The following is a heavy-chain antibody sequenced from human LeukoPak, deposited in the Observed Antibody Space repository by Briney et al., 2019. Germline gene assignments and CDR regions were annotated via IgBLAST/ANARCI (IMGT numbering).Heavy chain of an antibody. CDR1: GFTFSNYD. V-gene: IGHV3-48*02. CDR3: ARDPGQCLAVRGFDY. Sequence: QPGGSLRLSCAASGFTFSNYDMNWVRQAPGKGLEWVSYISSSSSSRYYADSAKGRFTISRDNAKGSLYLQMNSLRDDDTGVYYCARDPGQCLAVRGFDYWGQGTLVTVSS. CDR2: ISSSSSSR. D-gene: IGHD6-19*01. J-gene: IGHJ4*02.